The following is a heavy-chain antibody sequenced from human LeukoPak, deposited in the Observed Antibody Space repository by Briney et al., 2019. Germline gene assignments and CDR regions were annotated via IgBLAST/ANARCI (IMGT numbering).Heavy chain of an antibody. CDR2: IYYSGST. Sequence: PSQTLSLTCSVSGGSISSGGYYWSWIRQHPGKGLEWIGYIYYSGSTYYNPSLKSRVTISVDTSKNQFSLKLSSVTAADTAVYYCARGVYYYDSHPTYYYYGMDVWSQGTTVTVSS. V-gene: IGHV4-31*03. CDR3: ARGVYYYDSHPTYYYYGMDV. CDR1: GGSISSGGYY. D-gene: IGHD3-22*01. J-gene: IGHJ6*02.